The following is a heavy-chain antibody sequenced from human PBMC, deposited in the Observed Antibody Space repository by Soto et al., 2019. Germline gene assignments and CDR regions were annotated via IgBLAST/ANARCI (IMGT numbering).Heavy chain of an antibody. CDR2: IYHNGRT. CDR3: ARAGVAAVDHPNWFDP. V-gene: IGHV4-31*03. D-gene: IGHD2-8*01. J-gene: IGHJ5*02. CDR1: GGSIRNGGYS. Sequence: QLQESGPGLVKPSQDLSLTCNVSGGSIRNGGYSWSWLRQHPGRGLEWIGNIYHNGRTYYSPSLRSRVALSVDTSKNQFSLTVTSVSAADTAIYYCARAGVAAVDHPNWFDPWGQGTRVTVSS.